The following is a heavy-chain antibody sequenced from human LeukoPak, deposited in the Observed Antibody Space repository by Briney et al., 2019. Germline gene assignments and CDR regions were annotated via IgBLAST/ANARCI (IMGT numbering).Heavy chain of an antibody. CDR1: GFTFSSYG. V-gene: IGHV3-48*01. Sequence: GGSLRLSCAASGFTFSSYGMSWVRQAPGKGLEWVSYITSSGRPIYYADSVKGRFTISRDNAKNSLYLQINSLRAEDTAVYYCARVPGTVYYDYMDVWGIGTTVTVAS. CDR3: ARVPGTVYYDYMDV. CDR2: ITSSGRPI. D-gene: IGHD4-11*01. J-gene: IGHJ6*03.